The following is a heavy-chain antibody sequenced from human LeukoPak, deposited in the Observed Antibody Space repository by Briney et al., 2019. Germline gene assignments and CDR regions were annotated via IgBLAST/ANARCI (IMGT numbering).Heavy chain of an antibody. V-gene: IGHV4-59*01. CDR2: IYYSGST. D-gene: IGHD6-19*01. CDR3: AREVADSGWTGDFDY. CDR1: GGSFSGYY. J-gene: IGHJ4*02. Sequence: SETLSLTCAVYGGSFSGYYWSWIRQPPGKGLEWIGDIYYSGSTNYNPSLRSRVTISVDTSKNQFSLKLSSVTAADTAVYYCAREVADSGWTGDFDYWGQGTLVTVSS.